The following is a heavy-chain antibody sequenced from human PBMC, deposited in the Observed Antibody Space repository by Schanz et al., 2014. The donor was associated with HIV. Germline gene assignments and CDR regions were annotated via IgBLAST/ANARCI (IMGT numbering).Heavy chain of an antibody. Sequence: EVQLLESGGGLVQPGGSLRLSCVASGYAINTFAMNWVRQAPGKGLEWVSAITRYDGRTYYSDSVKGRFTISRDNSKNTLFLQMNSLRAEDTAVYYCAKDYYGLLDHWGQGTLVTVSS. D-gene: IGHD1-26*01. CDR2: ITRYDGRT. V-gene: IGHV3-23*01. CDR1: GYAINTFA. J-gene: IGHJ4*02. CDR3: AKDYYGLLDH.